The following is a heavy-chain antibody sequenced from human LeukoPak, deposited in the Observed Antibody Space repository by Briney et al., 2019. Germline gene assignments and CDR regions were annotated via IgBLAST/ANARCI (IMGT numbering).Heavy chain of an antibody. V-gene: IGHV3-7*01. CDR3: ARDYYDSSGYSWNSDYLDY. CDR2: IKQDGSEK. CDR1: GFTFSSYW. J-gene: IGHJ4*02. D-gene: IGHD3-22*01. Sequence: GGSLGLSCAASGFTFSSYWMSWVRQAPGKGLEWVANIKQDGSEKYYVDSVKGRFTISRDNAKNSLYLQMNSLRAEDTAVYYCARDYYDSSGYSWNSDYLDYWGQGTLVTVSS.